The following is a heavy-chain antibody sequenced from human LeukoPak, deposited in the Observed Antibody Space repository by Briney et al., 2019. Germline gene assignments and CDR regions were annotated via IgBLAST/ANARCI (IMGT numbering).Heavy chain of an antibody. CDR3: ARYGDYDDDY. D-gene: IGHD4-17*01. Sequence: ASVKVSCKASGYTFTSYGISWVRKAPGQGLEWMGWMNPNSGNTGYAQKFQGRVTMTRNTSISTAYMELSSLRSEDTAVYYCARYGDYDDDYWGQGTLVTVSS. J-gene: IGHJ4*02. CDR1: GYTFTSYG. V-gene: IGHV1-8*02. CDR2: MNPNSGNT.